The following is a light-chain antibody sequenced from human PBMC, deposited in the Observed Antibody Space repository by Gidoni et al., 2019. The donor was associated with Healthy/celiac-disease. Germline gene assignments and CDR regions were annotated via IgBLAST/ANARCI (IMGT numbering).Light chain of an antibody. CDR2: QDS. CDR3: QAWDSSTEV. Sequence: SYELTQPPSVSVSPGQTASITCSGDKLGDKYACWYQQKPGQSPVLVIYQDSKRPSGIPERFSGSNSENTATLTISGTQAMDEADYYCQAWDSSTEVFGTGTKVNVL. CDR1: KLGDKY. V-gene: IGLV3-1*01. J-gene: IGLJ1*01.